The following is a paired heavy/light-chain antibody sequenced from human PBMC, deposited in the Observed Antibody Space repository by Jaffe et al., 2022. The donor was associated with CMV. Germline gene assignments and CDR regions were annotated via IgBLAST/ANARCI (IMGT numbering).Heavy chain of an antibody. D-gene: IGHD3-10*01. Sequence: QFQLVESGGGLVKPGGSLTLSCAASGFTFRDHYMNWVRQAPGKGLEWISYISDRGDSTYYADSVRGRFTISRDNAENSLLLQMRSLRVEDTAIYYCARTNYGSGSYYEYGMDVWGQGTAVTVSS. CDR3: ARTNYGSGSYYEYGMDV. J-gene: IGHJ6*02. CDR2: ISDRGDST. CDR1: GFTFRDHY. V-gene: IGHV3-11*01.
Light chain of an antibody. V-gene: IGLV3-1*01. J-gene: IGLJ3*02. Sequence: SYELTQTPSVSVSPGQTVSITCTGDKLKDKYVCWYRQRPGQPPVLVIYQDNRRPSGIPERISGSISGNTATLTISGTQAIDEADYYCQAWDSRTAGFGGGTKLTVL. CDR2: QDN. CDR3: QAWDSRTAG. CDR1: KLKDKY.